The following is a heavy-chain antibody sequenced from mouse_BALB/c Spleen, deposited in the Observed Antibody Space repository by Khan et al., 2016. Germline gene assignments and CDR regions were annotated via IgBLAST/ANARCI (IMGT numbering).Heavy chain of an antibody. CDR2: INTNTGEP. J-gene: IGHJ4*01. CDR3: ARTGDYAYYAMDY. D-gene: IGHD2-13*01. Sequence: QIQLVQSGPELKKPGETVKISCKASEYTFTNYGMNWVKQAPGKGLKWMGWINTNTGEPTYAEEFKGRFAFSLEASASTAYLQLNNLKNEDSATYAGARTGDYAYYAMDYWGQGTSVTVSA. CDR1: EYTFTNYG. V-gene: IGHV9-3*02.